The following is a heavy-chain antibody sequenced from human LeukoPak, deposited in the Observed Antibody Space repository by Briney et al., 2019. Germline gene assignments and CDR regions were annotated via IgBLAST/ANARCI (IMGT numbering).Heavy chain of an antibody. J-gene: IGHJ4*02. CDR1: GGSISSSSYY. D-gene: IGHD3-10*01. V-gene: IGHV4-39*01. Sequence: SETLTLTCTVSGGSISSSSYYWGWIRQPPGKGLEWIGSIYYSGSTYYNPSLKSRVTISVDTSKNQFSLKLSSVTAADTAVYYCARTRYYYNSRSYGAPYYFDYWGQGTLVTVSS. CDR2: IYYSGST. CDR3: ARTRYYYNSRSYGAPYYFDY.